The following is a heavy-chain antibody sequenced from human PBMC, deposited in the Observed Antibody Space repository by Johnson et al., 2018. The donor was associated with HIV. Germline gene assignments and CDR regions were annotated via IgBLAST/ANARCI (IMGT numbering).Heavy chain of an antibody. CDR1: GFRFSSSW. V-gene: IGHV3-74*03. D-gene: IGHD6-19*01. Sequence: VQLVESGGGLVQPGGSLRLSCTASGFRFSSSWMHWVRQAPGQGLVWVSRINSDGGSTAYADSVKGRFTISRENTKDTLSLQMNSLRAEDTGVYYCAKPQLLADDIFNFWGQGTMVIVSS. CDR3: AKPQLLADDIFNF. CDR2: INSDGGST. J-gene: IGHJ3*01.